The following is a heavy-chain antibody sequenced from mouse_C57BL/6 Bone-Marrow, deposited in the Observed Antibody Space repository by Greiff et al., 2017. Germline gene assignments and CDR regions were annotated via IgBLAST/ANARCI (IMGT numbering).Heavy chain of an antibody. Sequence: VQLQQPGAELVKPGASVKMSCKASGYTFPSYWITWVKQRPGQGLEWIGDIYPGSGSTNYNEKFKSKATLTVDTSSRPAYMQLSSLKSEDSEVDYYSRWLIRRLCARSYWGQGTSVTVSS. CDR2: IYPGSGST. CDR1: GYTFPSYW. D-gene: IGHD2-3*01. V-gene: IGHV1-55*01. J-gene: IGHJ4*01. CDR3: SRWLIRRLCARSY.